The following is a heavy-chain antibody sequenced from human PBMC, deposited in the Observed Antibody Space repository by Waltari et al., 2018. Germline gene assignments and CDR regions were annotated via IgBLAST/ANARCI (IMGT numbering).Heavy chain of an antibody. V-gene: IGHV1-46*01. Sequence: QVQLVQSGAEVKKPGASVTVSCKASGHTFTSNYIHWVRHAPGQGLEWMGIINPRGYNTNYGQNFQGRVTMTRDPSTSTAYMELSILRPDDTAVYYCAGGGFCTGGVCYTLQYWGQGTLITVSS. D-gene: IGHD2-8*02. CDR1: GHTFTSNY. J-gene: IGHJ4*02. CDR2: INPRGYNT. CDR3: AGGGFCTGGVCYTLQY.